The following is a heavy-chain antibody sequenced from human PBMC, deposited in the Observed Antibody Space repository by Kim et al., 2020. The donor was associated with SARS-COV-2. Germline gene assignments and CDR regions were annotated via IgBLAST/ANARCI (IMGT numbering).Heavy chain of an antibody. D-gene: IGHD3-9*01. Sequence: GGSLRLSCAASGFTFSSYGMHWVRQAPGKGLEWVAVISYDGSNKYYADSVKGRFTISRDNSKNTLYLQMNSLRAEDTAVYYCAKGVPYDSLTGYPDGGQG. V-gene: IGHV3-30*18. CDR3: AKGVPYDSLTGYPD. J-gene: IGHJ1*01. CDR2: ISYDGSNK. CDR1: GFTFSSYG.